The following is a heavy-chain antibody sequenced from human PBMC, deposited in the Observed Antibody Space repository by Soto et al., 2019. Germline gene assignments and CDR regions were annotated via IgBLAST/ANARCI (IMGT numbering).Heavy chain of an antibody. Sequence: SVKVSCKASGGTFSSYAISWVRQAPGQGLEWMGGIIPIFGTANYAQKFQGRVTITADESTSTAYMELSSLRSEDTAVYYCARDSSETNSYYYHGMDVWGQGTTVTVSS. CDR3: ARDSSETNSYYYHGMDV. CDR2: IIPIFGTA. J-gene: IGHJ6*02. CDR1: GGTFSSYA. D-gene: IGHD3-3*01. V-gene: IGHV1-69*13.